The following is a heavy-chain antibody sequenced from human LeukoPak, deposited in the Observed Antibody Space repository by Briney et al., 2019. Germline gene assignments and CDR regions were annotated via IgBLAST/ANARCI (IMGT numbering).Heavy chain of an antibody. D-gene: IGHD1-26*01. J-gene: IGHJ6*03. CDR2: IYTSGST. CDR1: GGSISSYY. Sequence: PSETLSLTCTVSGGSISSYYWSRIRQPAGKGLEWIGRIYTSGSTNYNPSLKSRVTMSVDTSKNQFSLKLSSVTAADTAVYYCASYSGSYYNAHYYYMDVWGKGTTVTVSS. CDR3: ASYSGSYYNAHYYYMDV. V-gene: IGHV4-4*07.